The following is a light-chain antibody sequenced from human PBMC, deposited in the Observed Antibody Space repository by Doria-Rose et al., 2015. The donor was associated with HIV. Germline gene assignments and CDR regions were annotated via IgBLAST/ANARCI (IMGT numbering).Light chain of an antibody. V-gene: IGKV3-20*01. CDR1: QSFSSTY. Sequence: TQSPGTLSLSPGERATLSCRASQSFSSTYLAWYQHKPGQAPSLLIYDGSTSATGIPDRFSASGSGTDVTLTINRLEPEDFALYYCHQYGTSLTFGQGTKVEI. J-gene: IGKJ1*01. CDR3: HQYGTSLT. CDR2: DGS.